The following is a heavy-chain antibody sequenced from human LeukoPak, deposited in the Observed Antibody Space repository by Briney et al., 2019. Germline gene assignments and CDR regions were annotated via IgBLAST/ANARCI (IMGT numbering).Heavy chain of an antibody. D-gene: IGHD6-13*01. CDR3: AKDGYSSSWYFDY. Sequence: GGSLRLSCAASGFTFDDYAMHWVRQAPGKGLEWVSGISCNSGSIGYADSVKGRFTISRDNAKNSLYLQMNSLRAEDTALYYCAKDGYSSSWYFDYWGQGTLVTVSS. CDR1: GFTFDDYA. V-gene: IGHV3-9*01. CDR2: ISCNSGSI. J-gene: IGHJ4*02.